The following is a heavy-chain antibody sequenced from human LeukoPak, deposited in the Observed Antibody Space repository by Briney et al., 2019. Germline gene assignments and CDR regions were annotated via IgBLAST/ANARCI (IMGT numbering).Heavy chain of an antibody. J-gene: IGHJ4*02. V-gene: IGHV3-7*01. Sequence: PGGSLRLSCVASGITFRNYWMSWVRQAPGKGLEWVANIRQDGRKRDYVASVKGRFTISRDNAKSSLYLQMNSLRVEDTAVYYCAGATSALDYWGQGTLVTVSS. CDR2: IRQDGRKR. D-gene: IGHD2-2*01. CDR3: AGATSALDY. CDR1: GITFRNYW.